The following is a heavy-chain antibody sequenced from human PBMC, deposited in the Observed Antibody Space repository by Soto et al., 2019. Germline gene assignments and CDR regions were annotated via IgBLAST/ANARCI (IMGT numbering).Heavy chain of an antibody. CDR2: IIPIFGTA. D-gene: IGHD3-22*01. CDR3: ARDHYYDSSGYYYEH. V-gene: IGHV1-69*13. J-gene: IGHJ1*01. Sequence: SVKVSCTASGGTFSSYAISWVRQAPGQGLEWMGGIIPIFGTANYAQKFQGRVTITADESTSTAYMELSSLRSEDTAVYYCARDHYYDSSGYYYEHWGQGTLVTVSS. CDR1: GGTFSSYA.